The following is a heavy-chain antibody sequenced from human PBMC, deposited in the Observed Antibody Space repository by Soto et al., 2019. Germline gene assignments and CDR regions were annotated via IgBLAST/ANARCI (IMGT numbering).Heavy chain of an antibody. D-gene: IGHD1-1*01. CDR1: GFTFSSYA. Sequence: PGGSLRLSCAASGFTFSSYAMSWVRQAPGKGLEWVSAISGSGGSTYYADSVKGRFTISRDNSKNTLYLQMNSLRAEDTAVYYCARYRPTNWDHYYYYYYGMDVWGQGTTVTVSS. V-gene: IGHV3-23*01. J-gene: IGHJ6*02. CDR2: ISGSGGST. CDR3: ARYRPTNWDHYYYYYYGMDV.